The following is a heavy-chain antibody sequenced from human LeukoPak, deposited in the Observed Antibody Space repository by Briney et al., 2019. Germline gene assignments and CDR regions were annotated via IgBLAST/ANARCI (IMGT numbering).Heavy chain of an antibody. CDR2: ISAYNGNT. CDR3: ARDGRGSSGWYVVATNLFDY. V-gene: IGHV1-18*01. D-gene: IGHD6-19*01. J-gene: IGHJ4*02. CDR1: GYTFTSYG. Sequence: ASVKVSCKASGYTFTSYGISWVRQAPGQGLEWMGWISAYNGNTNYAQKLQGRVTMTTDTSTSTAYMELRSLRSDDTAVYYCARDGRGSSGWYVVATNLFDYWGQGTLVTVSS.